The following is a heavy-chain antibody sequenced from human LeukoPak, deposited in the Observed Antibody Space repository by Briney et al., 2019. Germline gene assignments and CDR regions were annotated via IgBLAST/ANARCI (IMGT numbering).Heavy chain of an antibody. CDR1: GYRFNSYW. Sequence: GESLKISFKGSGYRFNSYWINWVRQMPGRGLEWMGTIDPSDSYTKYNPSFQGHVTISADKSISTAYLQWSSLKASDTAMYYCARPLSSGYYGGGFDIWGQGTMVTVSS. CDR2: IDPSDSYT. D-gene: IGHD3-22*01. V-gene: IGHV5-10-1*01. J-gene: IGHJ3*02. CDR3: ARPLSSGYYGGGFDI.